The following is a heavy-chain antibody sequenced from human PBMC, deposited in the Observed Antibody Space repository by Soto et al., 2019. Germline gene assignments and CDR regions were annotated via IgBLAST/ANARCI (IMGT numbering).Heavy chain of an antibody. Sequence: PSETLSLTCTVSGGSISSYYWSWIRQPPGKGLEWIGYIYYSGSTNYNPSLKSRVTISVDTSKNQFSLKLISVTAADTAVYYCARGVMKGYPHYWGQGTLVTVSS. CDR1: GGSISSYY. V-gene: IGHV4-59*01. CDR2: IYYSGST. D-gene: IGHD5-18*01. J-gene: IGHJ4*02. CDR3: ARGVMKGYPHY.